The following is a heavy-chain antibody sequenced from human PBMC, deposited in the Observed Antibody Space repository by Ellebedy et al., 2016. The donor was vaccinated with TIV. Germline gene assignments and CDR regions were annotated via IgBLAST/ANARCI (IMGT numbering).Heavy chain of an antibody. CDR1: GFTFSSYW. J-gene: IGHJ3*02. CDR2: IYSGGST. Sequence: GGSLRLSCAASGFTFSSYWMSWVRQAPGKGLEWVSVIYSGGSTYYADSVKGRFTISRDNSKNTLYLQMNSLRAEDTAVYYCAKGEVVTAIGAFDIWGQGTMVTVSS. CDR3: AKGEVVTAIGAFDI. V-gene: IGHV3-53*01. D-gene: IGHD2-21*02.